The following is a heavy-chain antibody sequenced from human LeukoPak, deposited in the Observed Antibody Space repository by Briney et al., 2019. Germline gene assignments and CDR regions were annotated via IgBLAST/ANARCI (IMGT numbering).Heavy chain of an antibody. J-gene: IGHJ5*02. Sequence: SETLSLTCTLSGGSISSYYWSWIRQPPGKGLEWIGEINHSGSTNYNPSLKSRVTISVDTSKNQFSLKLSSVTAADTAVYYCARGVQQWLGNWFDPWGQGTLVTVSS. D-gene: IGHD6-19*01. CDR2: INHSGST. CDR1: GGSISSYY. CDR3: ARGVQQWLGNWFDP. V-gene: IGHV4-34*01.